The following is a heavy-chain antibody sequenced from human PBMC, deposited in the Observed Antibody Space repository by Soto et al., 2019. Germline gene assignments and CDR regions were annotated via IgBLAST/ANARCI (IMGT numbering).Heavy chain of an antibody. CDR3: ARRIAAVAAFDY. V-gene: IGHV4-39*01. Sequence: QLQLQESGPGLVKPSETLSLTCTVSGGSISNSNYYWGWIRQPPGKALEWIGSIYYSGSTYYNPSLKSRVTISVATSKNQFSLELSSVTAADTAVYYCARRIAAVAAFDYWGQGTLVTVSS. D-gene: IGHD6-19*01. CDR1: GGSISNSNYY. CDR2: IYYSGST. J-gene: IGHJ4*02.